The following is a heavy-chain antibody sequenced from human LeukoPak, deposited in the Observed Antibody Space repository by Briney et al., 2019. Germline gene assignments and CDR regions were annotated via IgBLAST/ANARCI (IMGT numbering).Heavy chain of an antibody. CDR3: ARGGGIAAAGPELRFDP. Sequence: ASVKVSCKASGGTFSSYAISWVRQAPGQGLEWMGWMNPNSGNTGYAQKFQGRVTMTRNTSISTAYMELSSLRSEDTAVYYCARGGGIAAAGPELRFDPWGQGTLVTVSS. J-gene: IGHJ5*02. CDR2: MNPNSGNT. CDR1: GGTFSSYA. V-gene: IGHV1-8*02. D-gene: IGHD6-13*01.